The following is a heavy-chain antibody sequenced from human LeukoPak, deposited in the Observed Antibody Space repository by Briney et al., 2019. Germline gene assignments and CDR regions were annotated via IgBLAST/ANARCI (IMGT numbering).Heavy chain of an antibody. D-gene: IGHD2-2*01. V-gene: IGHV4-59*01. CDR2: IYYSGST. J-gene: IGHJ4*02. CDR1: GGSISSYY. CDR3: ARGKSVVPAKYYFDY. Sequence: SETLSLTCTVSGGSISSYYWSWIRQPPGKGLEWIGYIYYSGSTNYNPSLKSRVTTSVDTSKNQFSLKLSSVTAADTAVYYCARGKSVVPAKYYFDYWGQGTLVTVSS.